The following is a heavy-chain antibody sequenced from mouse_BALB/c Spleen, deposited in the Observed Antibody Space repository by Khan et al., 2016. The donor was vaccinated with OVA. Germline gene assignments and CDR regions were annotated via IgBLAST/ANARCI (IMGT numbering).Heavy chain of an antibody. V-gene: IGHV5-6-4*01. J-gene: IGHJ2*01. CDR2: ISSGGSFT. CDR1: GFSFSTYS. CDR3: SRQRGYYGSNPYFDY. Sequence: EVKVVESGGDLVRPGGSLKLSCEASGFSFSTYSMSWVRQTPEKRLEWVATISSGGSFTYYPDSVKGRFTISRDNAKHSLYLQLSSLKSEDPAMYYCSRQRGYYGSNPYFDYWGQGTTLTVSS. D-gene: IGHD1-1*01.